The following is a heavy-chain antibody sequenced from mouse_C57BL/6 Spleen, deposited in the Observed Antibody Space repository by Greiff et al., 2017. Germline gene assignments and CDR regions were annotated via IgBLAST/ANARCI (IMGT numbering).Heavy chain of an antibody. V-gene: IGHV1-69*01. CDR2: IDPSDSYT. Sequence: QVQLQQPGAELVMPGASVKLSCKASGYTFTSYWMPWVKQRPGQGLEWIGEIDPSDSYTNYNQKFKGKSTLTVDTSSSTAYMQLSSLTSEDSAVYYCARTYERYYFDYWGQGTTLTVSS. CDR3: ARTYERYYFDY. J-gene: IGHJ2*01. D-gene: IGHD5-1*01. CDR1: GYTFTSYW.